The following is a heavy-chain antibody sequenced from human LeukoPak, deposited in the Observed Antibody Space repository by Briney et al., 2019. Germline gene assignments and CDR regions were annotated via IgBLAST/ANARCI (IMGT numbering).Heavy chain of an antibody. Sequence: PSETLSLTCAVYGGSFSGYYWSWIRQPPGKGLEWIGEINHSGSTNYNPSLKSRVTISVDTSKNQFSLKLSSVTAADTAVYYCARDIEQQLIDNAYDIWGQGTMVTVSS. D-gene: IGHD6-13*01. V-gene: IGHV4-34*01. CDR3: ARDIEQQLIDNAYDI. CDR2: INHSGST. J-gene: IGHJ3*02. CDR1: GGSFSGYY.